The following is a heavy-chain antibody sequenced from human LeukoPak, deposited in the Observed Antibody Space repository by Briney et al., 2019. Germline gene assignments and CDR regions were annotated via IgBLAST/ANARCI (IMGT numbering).Heavy chain of an antibody. CDR2: LSYDGSYK. J-gene: IGHJ4*02. V-gene: IGHV3-30*03. Sequence: PGGSLRLSCAASGFTFSSYGMHWVRQAPGKGLEWVAVLSYDGSYKYYADSVKGRFAISRDNSENTLYLQMNSLRAEDTAVYYCARYAEYAVSTPCYWGQGTLVTVSA. CDR1: GFTFSSYG. D-gene: IGHD2-8*01. CDR3: ARYAEYAVSTPCY.